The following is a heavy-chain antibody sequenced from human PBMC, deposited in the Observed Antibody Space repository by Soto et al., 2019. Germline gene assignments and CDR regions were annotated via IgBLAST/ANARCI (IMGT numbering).Heavy chain of an antibody. J-gene: IGHJ4*02. Sequence: PGGSLRLSSSASGFSFSSFSMHWVRQSPEKGLEYVSHVSSDGGRIYYADSVKGRFIISRDNSKNMLYLQMSSLRPDDSAVYYCVKSRGGASYDFCDWGEGTLVTVSS. D-gene: IGHD3-3*01. CDR3: VKSRGGASYDFCD. CDR2: VSSDGGRI. CDR1: GFSFSSFS. V-gene: IGHV3-64D*06.